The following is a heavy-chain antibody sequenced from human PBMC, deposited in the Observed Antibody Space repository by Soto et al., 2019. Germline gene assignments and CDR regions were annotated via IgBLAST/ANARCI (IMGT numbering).Heavy chain of an antibody. D-gene: IGHD5-12*01. Sequence: QVQLQESGPGLVKPSQTLSLTCTVSGGSISRGGYYWSWIRQHPGKGLEWIGYLYYSGGTYYTPSRKSRVTISVDTSENQFSLRLSSVTAADTAVYYCARKDSGYADYMDVWGKGTTVTVSS. V-gene: IGHV4-31*03. CDR2: LYYSGGT. CDR1: GGSISRGGYY. CDR3: ARKDSGYADYMDV. J-gene: IGHJ6*03.